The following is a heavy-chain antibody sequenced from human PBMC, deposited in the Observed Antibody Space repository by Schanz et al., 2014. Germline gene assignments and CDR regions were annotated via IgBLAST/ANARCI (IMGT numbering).Heavy chain of an antibody. D-gene: IGHD3-10*01. V-gene: IGHV3-11*01. J-gene: IGHJ4*02. CDR1: GFPFSDYF. CDR3: ARIGGSDFDY. Sequence: QVQLVDSGGGLVKPGGSLRLSCTASGFPFSDYFMAWIRQPPGRGLEWVSFIGNGGVTIYYADSVKGRFTISRDNSKNSLYLQMNSLRAEDTAVYYCARIGGSDFDYWAQGTLXTVSS. CDR2: IGNGGVTI.